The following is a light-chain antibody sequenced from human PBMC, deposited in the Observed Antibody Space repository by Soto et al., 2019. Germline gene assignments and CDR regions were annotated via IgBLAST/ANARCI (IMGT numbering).Light chain of an antibody. V-gene: IGKV3-11*01. J-gene: IGKJ5*01. CDR1: QSVTSY. CDR2: DAS. Sequence: EIVLTQSPATLSLSPGERATLSCRASQSVTSYLAWYQQRPGQAPRLLINDASRRATGIPDRFSGSGSGADFTLTISSLEPEDFAIYYCQQHNDWPTFGQGTRLEIK. CDR3: QQHNDWPT.